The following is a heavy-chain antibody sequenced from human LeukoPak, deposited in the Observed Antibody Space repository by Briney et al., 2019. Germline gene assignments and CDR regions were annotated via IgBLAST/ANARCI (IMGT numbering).Heavy chain of an antibody. J-gene: IGHJ4*02. Sequence: GGSLRLSCAASGFTVSTNYMSWVRQAPGKGLEWVGRIKSKTDGGTTDYAAPVKGRFTISRDDSKNTLYLQMNSLKTEDTAVYYCTTTRGYSYGRYYWGQGTLVTVSS. CDR2: IKSKTDGGTT. D-gene: IGHD5-18*01. CDR3: TTTRGYSYGRYY. CDR1: GFTVSTNY. V-gene: IGHV3-15*01.